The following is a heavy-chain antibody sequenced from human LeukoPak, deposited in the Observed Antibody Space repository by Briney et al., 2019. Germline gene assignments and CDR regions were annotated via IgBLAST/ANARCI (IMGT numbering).Heavy chain of an antibody. Sequence: PGGSLRLSCAASGFTFSSYAMHWVRQAPGKGLEYVSAISSNGGSTYYANSVKGRFTISRDNSKNTLYLQMGSLRAEDMAVYYCARGSGRRWLQFPRGASAGYYFDYWGQGTLVTVSS. CDR3: ARGSGRRWLQFPRGASAGYYFDY. V-gene: IGHV3-64*01. D-gene: IGHD5-24*01. J-gene: IGHJ4*02. CDR1: GFTFSSYA. CDR2: ISSNGGST.